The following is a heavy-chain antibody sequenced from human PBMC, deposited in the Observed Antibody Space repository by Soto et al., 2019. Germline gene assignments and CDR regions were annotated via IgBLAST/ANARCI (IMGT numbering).Heavy chain of an antibody. D-gene: IGHD5-18*01. Sequence: VQLLESGGGLVQPGGSLRLSCAASGFTFYAYGLTWVRQAPAKGLEWVSGISGSGTATHYVDSVKGRFPLSGDNSKNTLYMQMNSLRAEDTAIYYCGRGRYNYFDYWGQGTLVTVSS. CDR2: ISGSGTAT. J-gene: IGHJ4*02. V-gene: IGHV3-23*01. CDR3: GRGRYNYFDY. CDR1: GFTFYAYG.